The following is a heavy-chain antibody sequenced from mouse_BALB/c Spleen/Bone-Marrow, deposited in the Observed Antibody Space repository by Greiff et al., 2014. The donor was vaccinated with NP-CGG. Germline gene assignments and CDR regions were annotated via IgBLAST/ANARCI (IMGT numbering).Heavy chain of an antibody. J-gene: IGHJ1*01. CDR2: ISSGGSYT. CDR3: ARQDYYGSSPHWYFDV. Sequence: DVKLVESGGGLVKPGGSLKLSCAASGFTFSSYAMSWVRQTPEKRLEWVATISSGGSYTYYADSVKGRFTISRDTAKNTLYLQMSSLRSEDTATYYCARQDYYGSSPHWYFDVWGAGTTVTVSS. CDR1: GFTFSSYA. V-gene: IGHV5-9-3*01. D-gene: IGHD1-1*01.